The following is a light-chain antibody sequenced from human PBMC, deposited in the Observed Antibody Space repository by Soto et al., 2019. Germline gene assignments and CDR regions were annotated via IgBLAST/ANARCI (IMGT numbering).Light chain of an antibody. CDR2: GAS. CDR1: QSVSSNF. CDR3: QQYGSSPT. J-gene: IGKJ1*01. Sequence: EIVLTQSPGTLSLSPGERATLSCRASQSVSSNFLAWYQRKPGQAPRLLIYGASSRATGVPDRFRGSVSGTDFTLTITRREPEDFAVYYCQQYGSSPTFGQGTKVEIK. V-gene: IGKV3-20*01.